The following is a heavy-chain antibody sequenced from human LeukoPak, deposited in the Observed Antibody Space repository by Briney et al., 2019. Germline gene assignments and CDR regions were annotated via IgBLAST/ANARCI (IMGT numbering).Heavy chain of an antibody. CDR3: AKFGQWKNYGMDV. CDR1: GFTFSSYG. CDR2: ITGSGGST. Sequence: GGSLRLSCAASGFTFSSYGMTWVRQAPGKGLEWVSAITGSGGSTFYADSVKGRFTISRDNSKNTLYLQMDSLRAEDTAVYYCAKFGQWKNYGMDVWGQGTTVTVSS. D-gene: IGHD3-10*01. V-gene: IGHV3-23*01. J-gene: IGHJ6*02.